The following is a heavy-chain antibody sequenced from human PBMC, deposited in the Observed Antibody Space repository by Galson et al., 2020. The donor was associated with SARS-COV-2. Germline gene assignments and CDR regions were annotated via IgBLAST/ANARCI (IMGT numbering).Heavy chain of an antibody. CDR1: GFTFSNAW. V-gene: IGHV3-15*01. CDR2: IKSKTDGGTT. J-gene: IGHJ4*02. D-gene: IGHD4-17*01. Sequence: GGSLRLSCAGSGFTFSNAWMSWVRQAPGKGLEWVGRIKSKTDGGTTDYAAPVKGRFTISRDDSKNTLYLQMDSLKTEDTALYYCTTDLHDYGDLDYWGQGTLVTVSS. CDR3: TTDLHDYGDLDY.